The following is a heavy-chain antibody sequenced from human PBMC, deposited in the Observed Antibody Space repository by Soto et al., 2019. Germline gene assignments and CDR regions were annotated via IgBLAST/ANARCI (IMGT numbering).Heavy chain of an antibody. CDR3: ARARYSSGWYGGSFDY. Sequence: QVQLVESGGGVVQPGRSLRLSCAASGFTFSSYAMHWVRQAPGKGLEWVAVISYDGSNEYYADSVKGRFTISRDNSKNTLYLQMNSLRAEDTAVYYCARARYSSGWYGGSFDYWGQGTLVTVSS. D-gene: IGHD6-19*01. J-gene: IGHJ4*02. CDR1: GFTFSSYA. V-gene: IGHV3-30-3*01. CDR2: ISYDGSNE.